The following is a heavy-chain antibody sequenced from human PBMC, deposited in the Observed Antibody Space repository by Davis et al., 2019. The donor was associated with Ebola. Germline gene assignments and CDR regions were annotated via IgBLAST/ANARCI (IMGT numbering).Heavy chain of an antibody. V-gene: IGHV1-69*10. Sequence: SVKVSCKASGGTFSSYAISWVRQAPGQGLEWMGGIIPILGIANYAQKFQGRVTITADESTSTAYMELSSLRSEDTAVYYCSSGLVRGESYWYFDLWGRGTLVTVSS. J-gene: IGHJ2*01. CDR3: SSGLVRGESYWYFDL. D-gene: IGHD6-6*01. CDR2: IIPILGIA. CDR1: GGTFSSYA.